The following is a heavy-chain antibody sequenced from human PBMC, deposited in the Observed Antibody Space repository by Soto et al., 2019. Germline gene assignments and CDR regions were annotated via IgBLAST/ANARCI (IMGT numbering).Heavy chain of an antibody. CDR1: GYTFTNYD. D-gene: IGHD1-1*01. CDR2: MNPDSANT. J-gene: IGHJ4*02. Sequence: QVQLVQSGAEVKQPGASVKVSCRASGYTFTNYDISWVRQATGQGLEWIGWMNPDSANTGYAQKFQGRVTMTRDTSITQAYLELNSLTSEDTAVYYCARAIRNHVPSDYWGQGTLVTVSS. V-gene: IGHV1-8*01. CDR3: ARAIRNHVPSDY.